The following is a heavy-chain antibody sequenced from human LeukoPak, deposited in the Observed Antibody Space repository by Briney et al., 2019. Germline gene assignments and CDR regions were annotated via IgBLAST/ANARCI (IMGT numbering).Heavy chain of an antibody. V-gene: IGHV4-59*11. D-gene: IGHD3-22*01. CDR3: ARISHYYDSSGYYSGDY. CDR1: GGSISTHY. CDR2: IYYTGST. Sequence: KSSETLSLTCTVSGGSISTHYWSWIRQPPGKGLEWIGYIYYTGSTNYNPSLKSRVTMAIDTSKNQFSLELTFVSAADTAVYYCARISHYYDSSGYYSGDYWGQGTLVTVSS. J-gene: IGHJ4*02.